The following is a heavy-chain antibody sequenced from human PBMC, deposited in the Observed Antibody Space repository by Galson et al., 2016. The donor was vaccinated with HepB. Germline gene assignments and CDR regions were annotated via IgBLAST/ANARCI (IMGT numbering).Heavy chain of an antibody. CDR2: INWNSGSI. Sequence: SLRLSCAASGFIFDDYAMHWVRQTPGKGLEWVSGINWNSGSIGYADSVKGRFTISRDNAKNSLYLQMNSLRAEDTALYYCAKDTDFNYGMDVWGQGTTVTVSS. CDR1: GFIFDDYA. J-gene: IGHJ6*02. CDR3: AKDTDFNYGMDV. V-gene: IGHV3-9*01. D-gene: IGHD3/OR15-3a*01.